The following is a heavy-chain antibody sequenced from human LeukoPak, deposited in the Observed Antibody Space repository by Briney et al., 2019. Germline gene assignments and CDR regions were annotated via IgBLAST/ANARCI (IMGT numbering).Heavy chain of an antibody. CDR2: INHSGST. Sequence: SETLSLTCAVYGGSFSGYYWSWTRQPPGKGLEWIGEINHSGSTNYNPSLKSRVTISVDTSKNQFSLKLSSVTAADTAVYYCARGTRAFDIWGQGTMVTVSS. J-gene: IGHJ3*02. CDR1: GGSFSGYY. CDR3: ARGTRAFDI. V-gene: IGHV4-34*01.